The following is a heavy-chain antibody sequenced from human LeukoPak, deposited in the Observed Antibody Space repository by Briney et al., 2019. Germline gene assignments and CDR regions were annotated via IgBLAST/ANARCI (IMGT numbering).Heavy chain of an antibody. D-gene: IGHD6-19*01. CDR1: GFTFSSYA. Sequence: GRSLRLSCAASGFTFSSYAMHWVRQAPGKGLEWVAVISYDGSNKYYADSVKGRFTISRDNSKNTLYLQMNSLRAEDTAVYYCARDGGYIAVARFDYWGQGTLVTVSS. CDR3: ARDGGYIAVARFDY. J-gene: IGHJ4*02. V-gene: IGHV3-30-3*01. CDR2: ISYDGSNK.